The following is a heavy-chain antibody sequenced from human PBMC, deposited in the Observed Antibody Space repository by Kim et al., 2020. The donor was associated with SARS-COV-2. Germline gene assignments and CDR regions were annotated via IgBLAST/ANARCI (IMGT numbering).Heavy chain of an antibody. D-gene: IGHD2-2*01. Sequence: GGITNYADSVRGRFTIPRDNSKNTLFLQRSSLRAEDTAIYCCVGGWYQLPAWGQGTLVTVSS. V-gene: IGHV3-23*01. CDR3: VGGWYQLPA. CDR2: GGIT. J-gene: IGHJ5*02.